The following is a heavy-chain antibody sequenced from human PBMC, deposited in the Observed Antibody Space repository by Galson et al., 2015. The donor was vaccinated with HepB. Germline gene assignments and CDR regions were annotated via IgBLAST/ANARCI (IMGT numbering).Heavy chain of an antibody. CDR2: IGSSSSNI. V-gene: IGHV3-11*01. J-gene: IGHJ5*02. CDR1: GFTFSGSY. CDR3: ARGYGYNWNWFDP. D-gene: IGHD5-24*01. Sequence: SLRLSCAASGFTFSGSYMSGIRQAPGKGLEWVSYIGSSSSNINYADSVKGRFTISRDNAKNSLYLQMNSLRAEDTAVYYCARGYGYNWNWFDPWGQGTLVTVSS.